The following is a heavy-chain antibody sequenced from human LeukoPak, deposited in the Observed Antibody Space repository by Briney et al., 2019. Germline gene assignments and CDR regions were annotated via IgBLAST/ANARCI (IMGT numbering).Heavy chain of an antibody. CDR1: GGSISSSSYY. J-gene: IGHJ4*02. Sequence: SETLSLTCTVSGGSISSSSYYWGWIRQPPGKGLEWIGSIYYSGSTYYNPSLKSRVTISVDTSKNQFSLKLSSATAADTAVYYCARQNDYGDSLYYFDYWGQGTLVTVSS. V-gene: IGHV4-39*01. D-gene: IGHD4-17*01. CDR3: ARQNDYGDSLYYFDY. CDR2: IYYSGST.